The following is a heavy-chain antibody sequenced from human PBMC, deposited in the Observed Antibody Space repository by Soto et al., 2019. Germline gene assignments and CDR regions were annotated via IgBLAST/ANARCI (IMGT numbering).Heavy chain of an antibody. CDR2: ISYDGKQT. Sequence: GGSLRLSCAASGFTFSSYGMHRVRQAPGKGLEWVAVISYDGKQTYYADSVKGRFTISKDKSKRTLFLQMNSLRVDDTAVYYCARDGWGSNWYFDLWGRGTLVTVSS. CDR1: GFTFSSYG. V-gene: IGHV3-30*03. J-gene: IGHJ2*01. D-gene: IGHD3-16*01. CDR3: ARDGWGSNWYFDL.